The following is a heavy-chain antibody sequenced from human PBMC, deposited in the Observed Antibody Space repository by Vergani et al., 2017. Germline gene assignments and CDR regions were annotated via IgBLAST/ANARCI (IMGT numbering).Heavy chain of an antibody. J-gene: IGHJ4*02. Sequence: EVQLVESGGGLVKPGGSLRLSCAASGFTFNSYSMNWVRQAPGKGLEWVSSISSSSSYIYYADSVKGRFTISRDNAKSSLYLQMNSLRAEDTAVYYCARDLFYYDSSGYYSGFFDYWGQGTLVTVSS. CDR1: GFTFNSYS. CDR3: ARDLFYYDSSGYYSGFFDY. CDR2: ISSSSSYI. D-gene: IGHD3-22*01. V-gene: IGHV3-21*01.